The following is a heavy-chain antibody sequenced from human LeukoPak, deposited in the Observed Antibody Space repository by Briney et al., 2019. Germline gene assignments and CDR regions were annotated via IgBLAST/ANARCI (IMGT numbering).Heavy chain of an antibody. D-gene: IGHD5-18*01. J-gene: IGHJ4*02. CDR1: GFTFSSYH. Sequence: KTGGSLRLSCEVSGFTFSSYHMNWVRQAPGKGLEWVSSIGSSGGYIYYADSLTGRFTISRDNAKNSLYLQMNSLRAEDTAMYYCARRATTERGHSYGLDFWGQGTLVTVSS. V-gene: IGHV3-21*01. CDR3: ARRATTERGHSYGLDF. CDR2: IGSSGGYI.